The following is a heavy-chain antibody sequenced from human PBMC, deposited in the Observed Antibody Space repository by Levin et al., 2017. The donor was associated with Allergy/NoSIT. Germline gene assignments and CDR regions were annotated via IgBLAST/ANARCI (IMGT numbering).Heavy chain of an antibody. CDR1: GFTFSSYA. CDR2: ISGSGGST. D-gene: IGHD3-9*01. V-gene: IGHV3-23*01. J-gene: IGHJ4*02. Sequence: GGSLRLSCAASGFTFSSYAMSWVRQAPGKGLEWVSAISGSGGSTYYADSVKGRFTISRDNSKNTLYLQMNSLRAEDTAVYYCAKVPSSDYDILTGYYPNEYYFDYWGQGTLVTVSS. CDR3: AKVPSSDYDILTGYYPNEYYFDY.